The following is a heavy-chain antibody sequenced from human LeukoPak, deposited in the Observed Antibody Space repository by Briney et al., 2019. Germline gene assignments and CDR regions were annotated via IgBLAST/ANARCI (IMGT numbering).Heavy chain of an antibody. CDR2: INPNSGGT. V-gene: IGHV1-2*02. Sequence: ASVKVSCKASGYTFTCYYMHWVRQAPGQGLEWMGWINPNSGGTNYAQKFQGRVTMTRDTSISTAYMELSRLRSDDTAVYYCARVWFGELSHNWFDPWGQGTLVTVSS. D-gene: IGHD3-10*01. J-gene: IGHJ5*02. CDR3: ARVWFGELSHNWFDP. CDR1: GYTFTCYY.